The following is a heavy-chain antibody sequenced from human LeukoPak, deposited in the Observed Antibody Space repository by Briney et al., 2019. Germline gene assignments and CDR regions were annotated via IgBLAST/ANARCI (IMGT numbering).Heavy chain of an antibody. CDR1: GFTFSSYW. V-gene: IGHV3-7*03. CDR2: IKQDGSEK. Sequence: GGSLRLSCAASGFTFSSYWMTWVRQAPGKGPEWVASIKQDGSEKYYVDSVKGRFTISRGNSNNTLFLHLNSLRGEDTAVYYCTRNSGWYGLSWGQGTLVTVSS. D-gene: IGHD6-19*01. CDR3: TRNSGWYGLS. J-gene: IGHJ1*01.